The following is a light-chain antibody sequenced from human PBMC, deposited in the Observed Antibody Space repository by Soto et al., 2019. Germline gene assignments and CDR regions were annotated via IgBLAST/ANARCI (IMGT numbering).Light chain of an antibody. Sequence: QSALTQPASVSGSPGQSITISCTGTSSDVGTYNYVSWYQHRPGKAPKLMIYDVSYRPSGVSNRFSGSKSANTASLTISGFQAEYEADYYCSSYTTSNTQVFGGGTKLTVL. V-gene: IGLV2-14*01. CDR1: SSDVGTYNY. CDR3: SSYTTSNTQV. J-gene: IGLJ3*02. CDR2: DVS.